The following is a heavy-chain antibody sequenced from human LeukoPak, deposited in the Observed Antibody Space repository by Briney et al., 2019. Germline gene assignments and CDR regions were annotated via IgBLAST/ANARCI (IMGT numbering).Heavy chain of an antibody. D-gene: IGHD3-22*01. CDR2: INPSGGST. CDR1: GYTFTSYY. V-gene: IGHV1-46*01. Sequence: ASAKVSCKASGYTFTSYYMHWVRQAPGQGLEWMGIINPSGGSTSYAQKFQGRVTMTRDTSTSTVYMELSSLRSEDTAVYYCARGILPYYYDSSGYYYNWFDPWGQGTLVTVSS. J-gene: IGHJ5*02. CDR3: ARGILPYYYDSSGYYYNWFDP.